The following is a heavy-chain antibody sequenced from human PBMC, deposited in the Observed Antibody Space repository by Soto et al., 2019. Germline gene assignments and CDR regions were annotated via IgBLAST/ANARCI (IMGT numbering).Heavy chain of an antibody. CDR1: GFSFASYV. CDR2: ISGNGGST. J-gene: IGHJ2*01. V-gene: IGHV3-23*01. D-gene: IGHD4-17*01. CDR3: ARDYGDSYSDL. Sequence: XGSLRLSCAGSGFSFASYVVTWVRQAPGKGPEWVSAISGNGGSTYYADSVKGRFTISRDNSKNTLYLQMNSLRAEDTAIYYCARDYGDSYSDLWGRGTPVTVSS.